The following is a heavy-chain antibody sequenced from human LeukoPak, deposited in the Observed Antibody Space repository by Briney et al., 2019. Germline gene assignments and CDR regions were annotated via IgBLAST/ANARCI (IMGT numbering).Heavy chain of an antibody. CDR1: GFTVSGNY. Sequence: GGSLRLSCAASGFTVSGNYMSWGRQAPGRGLEWVSVIYSGNTTYYADSVKGRFTTSRHNSTNTRYLQMNNLRTEDTAEYYCARGKKWLRDYWGQGTLATVSS. V-gene: IGHV3-53*04. J-gene: IGHJ4*02. CDR3: ARGKKWLRDY. D-gene: IGHD5-24*01. CDR2: IYSGNTT.